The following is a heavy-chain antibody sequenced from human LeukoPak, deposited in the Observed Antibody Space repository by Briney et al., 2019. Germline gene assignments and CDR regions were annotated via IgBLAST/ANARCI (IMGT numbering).Heavy chain of an antibody. CDR2: ISAYNGNT. Sequence: ASVKVSCKASGYTFTSYGISWVRQAPGQGLEWMGWISAYNGNTNYAQKLQGRVTMTTDTSTSTAYMELRSLRSDDAAVYYCARDLLAVVVVISHGYWGQGTLVTVSS. V-gene: IGHV1-18*01. CDR3: ARDLLAVVVVISHGY. D-gene: IGHD3-22*01. CDR1: GYTFTSYG. J-gene: IGHJ4*02.